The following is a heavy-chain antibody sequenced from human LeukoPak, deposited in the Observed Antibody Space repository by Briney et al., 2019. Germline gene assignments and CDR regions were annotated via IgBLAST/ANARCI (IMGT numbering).Heavy chain of an antibody. CDR1: GGSFSGYY. J-gene: IGHJ4*02. Sequence: PSETLSLTCAVYGGSFSGYYWSWIRQPPGKGLEWIGEINHSGSTNYNPSLKSRVTISVDTSKNQFSLKLSSVTAADTAVYYCATLTIFGVVPTFDYWGQGTLVTVSS. CDR3: ATLTIFGVVPTFDY. V-gene: IGHV4-34*01. CDR2: INHSGST. D-gene: IGHD3-3*01.